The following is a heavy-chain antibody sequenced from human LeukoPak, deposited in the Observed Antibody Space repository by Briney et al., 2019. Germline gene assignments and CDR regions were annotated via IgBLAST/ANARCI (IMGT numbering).Heavy chain of an antibody. J-gene: IGHJ4*02. D-gene: IGHD3-9*01. CDR3: ARISLTGYAPISGYFDY. CDR1: SGSFSGYY. Sequence: SETLSLTCAVYSGSFSGYYWSWIRQPPGKGLEWIGEINQSGSTNYNPSLKSRVTISVDTSKNHFSLKLSSVTAADTAVYYCARISLTGYAPISGYFDYWGQGTLVTVSS. CDR2: INQSGST. V-gene: IGHV4-34*01.